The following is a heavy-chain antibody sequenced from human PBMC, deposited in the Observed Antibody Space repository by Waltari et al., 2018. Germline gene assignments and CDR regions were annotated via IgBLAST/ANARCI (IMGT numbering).Heavy chain of an antibody. CDR1: GGTFSSYA. J-gene: IGHJ6*02. V-gene: IGHV1-69*12. Sequence: QVQLVQSGAEVKKPGSSVKVSCKASGGTFSSYAINWVRKAPGQGLEWMGGIIPIFGTANYAQKFQGRVTITADESTSTAYMELSSLRSEDTAVYYCARGVHSDGGKGFLRPGGYYGMDVWGQGTTVTVSS. CDR3: ARGVHSDGGKGFLRPGGYYGMDV. D-gene: IGHD2-15*01. CDR2: IIPIFGTA.